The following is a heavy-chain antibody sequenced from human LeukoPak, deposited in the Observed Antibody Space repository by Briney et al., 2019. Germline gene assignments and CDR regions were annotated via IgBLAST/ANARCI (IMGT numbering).Heavy chain of an antibody. D-gene: IGHD3-3*01. Sequence: GGSLRLSCEASGITASTNYMSWVRQAPGKGLEWVSVIYSGGDTYYADSVKGRFTISRDSSKNTLFLQMNSLRAEDTAMYYCARFLYYDFWSDRAFDIWGQGTMVTVSS. CDR3: ARFLYYDFWSDRAFDI. J-gene: IGHJ3*02. CDR1: GITASTNY. CDR2: IYSGGDT. V-gene: IGHV3-66*01.